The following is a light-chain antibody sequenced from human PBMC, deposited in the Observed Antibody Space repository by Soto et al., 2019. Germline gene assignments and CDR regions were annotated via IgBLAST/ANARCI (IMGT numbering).Light chain of an antibody. Sequence: IVLTQSPLSLSVTPGEPASISRRSSQSLLKTDGFQYLDWYLQRPGXAPQXLIFVASNRASGVPDRLSGSGSGTDFTLRISRVEAEDVGVYYCMQALQPPTFGQGTRLEIK. J-gene: IGKJ5*01. CDR2: VAS. CDR3: MQALQPPT. V-gene: IGKV2-28*01. CDR1: QSLLKTDGFQY.